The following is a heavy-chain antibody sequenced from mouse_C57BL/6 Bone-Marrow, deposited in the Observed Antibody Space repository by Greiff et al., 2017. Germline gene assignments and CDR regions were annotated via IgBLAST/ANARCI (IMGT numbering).Heavy chain of an antibody. Sequence: QVQLQQPGAELVMPGASVKLSCKASGYTFTSYWMHWVKQRPGQGLEWIGEIDPSDSSTNYNQKFKGKSTLTVDKSSSTAYMQLSSLTSEDSAVYYCAREGATGTDYWGQGTTLTVSS. CDR2: IDPSDSST. J-gene: IGHJ2*01. CDR1: GYTFTSYW. CDR3: AREGATGTDY. V-gene: IGHV1-69*01. D-gene: IGHD4-1*02.